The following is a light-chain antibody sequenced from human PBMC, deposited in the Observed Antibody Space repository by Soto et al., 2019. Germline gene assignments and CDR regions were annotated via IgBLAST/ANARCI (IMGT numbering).Light chain of an antibody. V-gene: IGLV3-21*02. CDR2: DDS. Sequence: SYELTQPPSVSVSPGQTARITCSGDALPKQYAYWYQQKPGQAPVLVVDDDSDRPSGIPERFSGSNSGNTATLTISRVEAGDEADYFCHVWDSSSEHVFGTGTKVTVL. CDR3: HVWDSSSEHV. J-gene: IGLJ1*01. CDR1: ALPKQY.